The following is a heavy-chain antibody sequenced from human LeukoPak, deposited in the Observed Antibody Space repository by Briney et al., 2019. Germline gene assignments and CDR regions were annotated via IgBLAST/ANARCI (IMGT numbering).Heavy chain of an antibody. CDR1: LGTFSSYA. V-gene: IGHV1-69*01. CDR2: IIPIFGTA. CDR3: AREVGIAVAGPTGAFDY. Sequence: SVKVSCKASLGTFSSYAISWVRQAPGQGLEWMGGIIPIFGTANYAQKFQGRVTITADESTSTAYMELSSMRSEDTAVYYCAREVGIAVAGPTGAFDYWGQGTLVTVSS. D-gene: IGHD6-19*01. J-gene: IGHJ4*02.